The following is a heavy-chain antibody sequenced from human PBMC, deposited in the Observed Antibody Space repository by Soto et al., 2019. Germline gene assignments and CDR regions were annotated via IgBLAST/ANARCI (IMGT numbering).Heavy chain of an antibody. CDR2: VYYSGST. CDR1: GGSIISRTYY. CDR3: VSRKPSYGMDV. Sequence: NPXGTLSLTCSVSGGSIISRTYYWDWIRQPPGKGLEWIGSVYYSGSTYYNPSLKSRVTISVDTSKNHFSLKLNSVTAADRAVYYCVSRKPSYGMDVWGQGTTVTVSS. V-gene: IGHV4-39*02. J-gene: IGHJ6*02.